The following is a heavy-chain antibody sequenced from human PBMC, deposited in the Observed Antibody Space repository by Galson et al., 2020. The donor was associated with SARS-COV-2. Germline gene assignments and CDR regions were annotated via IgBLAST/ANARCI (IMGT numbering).Heavy chain of an antibody. D-gene: IGHD6-13*01. Sequence: GGSLRLSCAASGFTFDDYAMHWVRQAPGKGLEWVSGMSWNSGSIGYADSVKGRFTISRDNAKNSLYLQMNSLRAEDTALYYCAKDMGIEAAVYMDVWGKGTTVTVSS. CDR1: GFTFDDYA. CDR2: MSWNSGSI. J-gene: IGHJ6*03. V-gene: IGHV3-9*01. CDR3: AKDMGIEAAVYMDV.